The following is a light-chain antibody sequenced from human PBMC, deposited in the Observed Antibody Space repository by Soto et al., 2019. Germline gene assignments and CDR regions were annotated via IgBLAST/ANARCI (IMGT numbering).Light chain of an antibody. J-gene: IGKJ4*01. CDR3: QQYDSLPFT. Sequence: DIQMTQSPSSLSASVGDRVTITCQASHYLGNSLSWSQQKPGKAPKLLISDASNLETGVPSRFSASASGTDFPFPISSLQPEDIAAYYCQQYDSLPFTFGGGTKVDIK. CDR2: DAS. V-gene: IGKV1-33*01. CDR1: HYLGNS.